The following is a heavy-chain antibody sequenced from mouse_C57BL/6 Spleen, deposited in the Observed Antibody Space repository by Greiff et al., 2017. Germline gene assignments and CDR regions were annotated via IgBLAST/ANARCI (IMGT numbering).Heavy chain of an antibody. CDR2: IDPSDSYT. CDR3: ARWGDYDWFAY. J-gene: IGHJ3*01. D-gene: IGHD2-4*01. CDR1: GYTFTSYW. V-gene: IGHV1-69*01. Sequence: VKLQQPGAELVMPGASVKLSCKASGYTFTSYWMHWVKQRPGQGLEWIGEIDPSDSYTNYNQKFKGKSTLTVDKSSSTAYMQLSSLTSEDSAVYYCARWGDYDWFAYWGQGTLVTVSA.